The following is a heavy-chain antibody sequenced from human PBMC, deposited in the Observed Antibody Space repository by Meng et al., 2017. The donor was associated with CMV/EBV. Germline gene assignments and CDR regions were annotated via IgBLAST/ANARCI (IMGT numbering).Heavy chain of an antibody. Sequence: VRGVESGGGLVQAGRSLRLSCAASGFTFSSYAMHWVRQAPGKGLEWVAVISYDGSNKYYADSVKGRFTISRDNSKNTLYLQMNSLRAEDTAVYYCARARPLMDYWGQGTLVTVSS. V-gene: IGHV3-30-3*01. D-gene: IGHD3-16*01. J-gene: IGHJ4*02. CDR2: ISYDGSNK. CDR3: ARARPLMDY. CDR1: GFTFSSYA.